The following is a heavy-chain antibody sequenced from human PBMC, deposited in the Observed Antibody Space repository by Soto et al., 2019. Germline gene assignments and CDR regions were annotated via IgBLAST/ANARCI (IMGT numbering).Heavy chain of an antibody. CDR3: ASGAVGNFDS. J-gene: IGHJ4*02. Sequence: SETLSLTCTVSGGSISSRGYYWGWIRQPPGKGLEWIGTIYNSGGTYYNPSLKSRVTISVDRSKNQFSLKLTSVTAADTAVYYCASGAVGNFDSWGQGTLVTVSS. V-gene: IGHV4-39*01. CDR1: GGSISSRGYY. CDR2: IYNSGGT. D-gene: IGHD1-26*01.